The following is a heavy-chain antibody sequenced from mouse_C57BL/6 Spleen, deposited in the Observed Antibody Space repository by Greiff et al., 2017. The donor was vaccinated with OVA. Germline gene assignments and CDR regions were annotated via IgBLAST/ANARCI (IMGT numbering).Heavy chain of an antibody. Sequence: VQLQQSGAELVKPGASVKISCKASGYAFSSYWMNWVKQRPGKGLEWIGQIYPGDGDTTSNGKFSGKATLTADKSSSTAYMQLRSVTAEEYAVYLCARAGFDYWGQGTTLTVSA. CDR2: IYPGDGDT. J-gene: IGHJ2*01. CDR1: GYAFSSYW. V-gene: IGHV1-80*01. CDR3: ARAGFDY. D-gene: IGHD3-3*01.